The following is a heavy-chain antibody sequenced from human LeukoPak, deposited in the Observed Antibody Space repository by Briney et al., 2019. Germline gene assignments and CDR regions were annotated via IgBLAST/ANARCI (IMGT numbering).Heavy chain of an antibody. Sequence: SETLSLTCTVSGGSISTYYWSWIRQPPGKGLEWIGYVYYSGSTNYNPSLKSRVTISADTSKNQFSLRLRSVTAADTAVYYCARGLNNRKSGRRFDVFEIWGQGAMVTVSS. J-gene: IGHJ3*02. CDR1: GGSISTYY. V-gene: IGHV4-59*01. CDR3: ARGLNNRKSGRRFDVFEI. D-gene: IGHD1-14*01. CDR2: VYYSGST.